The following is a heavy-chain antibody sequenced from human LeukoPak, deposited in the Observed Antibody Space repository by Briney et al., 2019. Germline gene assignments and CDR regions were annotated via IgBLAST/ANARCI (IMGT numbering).Heavy chain of an antibody. D-gene: IGHD3-10*01. V-gene: IGHV4-39*07. Sequence: PSETLSLTCTVSGGSISSSSYYWGWIRQPPGKGLEWIGSIYYSGSTYYNPSLKSRVTISLDTSNNQFSLKLRSVTAADTAVYYCARAEVLLWFGEPQVDWFDPWGQGTMVTVSS. CDR3: ARAEVLLWFGEPQVDWFDP. CDR1: GGSISSSSYY. J-gene: IGHJ5*02. CDR2: IYYSGST.